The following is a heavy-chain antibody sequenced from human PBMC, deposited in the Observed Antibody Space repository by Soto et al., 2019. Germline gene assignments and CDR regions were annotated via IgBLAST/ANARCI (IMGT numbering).Heavy chain of an antibody. Sequence: EVQLVQSGAXVXXXXXSLKISCKGSGYSFTSYWIGWVRQMPGKGLECMGIIYPGDSDTRYSPSFQGQVTISADKSISTAYLQWSSLKASDTAMYYCARPLSPGGGYDAFDIWGQGTMVTVSS. D-gene: IGHD2-15*01. CDR1: GYSFTSYW. V-gene: IGHV5-51*03. J-gene: IGHJ3*02. CDR2: IYPGDSDT. CDR3: ARPLSPGGGYDAFDI.